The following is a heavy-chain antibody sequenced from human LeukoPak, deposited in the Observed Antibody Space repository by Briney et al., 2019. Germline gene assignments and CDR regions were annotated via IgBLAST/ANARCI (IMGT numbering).Heavy chain of an antibody. J-gene: IGHJ4*02. V-gene: IGHV1-18*01. Sequence: ASVKVSCKASGYTFTSYGISWVRQAPGQGLEWMGWISAYNGDTNYAQKLQGRVTMTTDTSTSTAYMELRSLRSDDTAVYYRARTDYGHPLGGYWGQGTLVTVSS. D-gene: IGHD4-17*01. CDR3: ARTDYGHPLGGY. CDR2: ISAYNGDT. CDR1: GYTFTSYG.